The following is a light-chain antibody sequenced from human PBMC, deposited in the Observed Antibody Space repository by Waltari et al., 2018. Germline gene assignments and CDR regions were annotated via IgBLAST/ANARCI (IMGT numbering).Light chain of an antibody. CDR3: QSADSSGTYVV. Sequence: SYELTQPPSVSVSPGQPARITCSGDALPKRYAYWYQQKPGQAPVLVIYKDIERPSGIPERFSGSRSGTTVTLTISGVQAEDEADYYCQSADSSGTYVVFGGGTKLTVL. V-gene: IGLV3-25*03. CDR1: ALPKRY. CDR2: KDI. J-gene: IGLJ2*01.